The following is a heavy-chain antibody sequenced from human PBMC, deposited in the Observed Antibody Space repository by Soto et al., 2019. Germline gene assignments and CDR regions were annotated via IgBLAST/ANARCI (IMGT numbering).Heavy chain of an antibody. Sequence: QLQLQESGPGLVKPSETLSLTCTVSGGSISSSSYYWGWIRQPPGKGLEWIGSIYYSGSTYYNPSLKNRVTISVETYKNQFSLKLSSVTAAGTAVYYCARSHVVAVAGDWYFDLWGRGTLVTVSS. D-gene: IGHD6-19*01. CDR1: GGSISSSSYY. CDR3: ARSHVVAVAGDWYFDL. J-gene: IGHJ2*01. CDR2: IYYSGST. V-gene: IGHV4-39*01.